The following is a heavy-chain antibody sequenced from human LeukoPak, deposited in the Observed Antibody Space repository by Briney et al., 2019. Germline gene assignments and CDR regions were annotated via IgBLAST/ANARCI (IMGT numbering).Heavy chain of an antibody. CDR2: ISANNGNT. Sequence: EASVNLSCKASGYTFTNNGFNWVRQAPGQGLEWMGWISANNGNTNYAQTFQGRLTLTTDTSTSTAYMELRSLRYDDTAVYFYTRDGGAYYDNFCQKWFDPWGQGTLVTVSS. V-gene: IGHV1-18*01. J-gene: IGHJ5*02. CDR3: TRDGGAYYDNFCQKWFDP. CDR1: GYTFTNNG. D-gene: IGHD3-3*01.